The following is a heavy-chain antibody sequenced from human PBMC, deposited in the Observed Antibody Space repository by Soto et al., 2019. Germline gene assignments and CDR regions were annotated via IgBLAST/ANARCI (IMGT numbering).Heavy chain of an antibody. CDR3: ARFINSHLYYYDSSGYLDWYFDL. CDR2: IYYSGST. Sequence: QVQLQESGPGLVKPSQTLSLTCTVSGGSISSGDYYWSWIRQPPGKGLEWIGYIYYSGSTYYNPSLQSRVTISVDTSKNQFSLKLSSVTAADTAVYYCARFINSHLYYYDSSGYLDWYFDLWGRGTLVTVSS. CDR1: GGSISSGDYY. J-gene: IGHJ2*01. D-gene: IGHD3-22*01. V-gene: IGHV4-30-4*01.